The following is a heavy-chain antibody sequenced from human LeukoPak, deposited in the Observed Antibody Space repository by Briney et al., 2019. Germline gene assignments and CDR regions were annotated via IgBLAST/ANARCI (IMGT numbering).Heavy chain of an antibody. CDR3: ASVERIPHLEYSYGYFPSEP. D-gene: IGHD5-18*01. CDR1: GYTFTSYG. J-gene: IGHJ5*02. V-gene: IGHV1-18*01. Sequence: ASVKVSCKASGYTFTSYGISWVRQAPGQGLEWMGWISAYNGNTNYAQKLQGRVTMTTDTSTSTAYMELRSLRSDDTAVYYCASVERIPHLEYSYGYFPSEPWGQGTLVTVSS. CDR2: ISAYNGNT.